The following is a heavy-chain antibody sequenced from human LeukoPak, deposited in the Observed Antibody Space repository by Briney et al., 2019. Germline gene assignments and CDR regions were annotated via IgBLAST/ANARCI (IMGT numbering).Heavy chain of an antibody. J-gene: IGHJ4*02. D-gene: IGHD6-13*01. CDR1: GFTFSSYS. CDR2: ISSSSSYI. CDR3: ARGSSSWYVLWNY. Sequence: GGSLRLSCAASGFTFSSYSMNLVRQAPGKGLEWFSSISSSSSYIYYADSVKGRFTISRDNAKNSLYLQMNSLRAEDTAVYYCARGSSSWYVLWNYWGQGTLVTVSS. V-gene: IGHV3-21*01.